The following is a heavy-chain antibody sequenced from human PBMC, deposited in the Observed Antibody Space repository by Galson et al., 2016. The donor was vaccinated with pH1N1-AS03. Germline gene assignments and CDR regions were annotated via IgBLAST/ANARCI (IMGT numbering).Heavy chain of an antibody. V-gene: IGHV3-9*01. D-gene: IGHD5-12*01. CDR1: GFTFDDYT. Sequence: SLRLSCAASGFTFDDYTMHWVRQAPGKGLEWASSITWNSGRIVYADSVKGRFTISRDSAKTSLYLQMNSLSVEDTAFYYCARDEYSDYDTYYYGMDVWGQGTTVTVSS. CDR3: ARDEYSDYDTYYYGMDV. CDR2: ITWNSGRI. J-gene: IGHJ6*02.